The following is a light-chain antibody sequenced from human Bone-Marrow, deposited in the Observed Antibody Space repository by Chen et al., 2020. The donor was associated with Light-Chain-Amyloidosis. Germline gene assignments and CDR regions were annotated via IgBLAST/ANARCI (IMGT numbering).Light chain of an antibody. Sequence: EIVFTLSPDILSLSPGEKDTFSCRASRSVSSSLDWYQHKPGQPPRLLIYDSSTRATGISARFSGSGSGTDFTLTISRLEPEDFALYFCQQYGTSPETFGQGTKVEIK. CDR1: RSVSSS. CDR2: DSS. J-gene: IGKJ1*01. V-gene: IGKV3-20*01. CDR3: QQYGTSPET.